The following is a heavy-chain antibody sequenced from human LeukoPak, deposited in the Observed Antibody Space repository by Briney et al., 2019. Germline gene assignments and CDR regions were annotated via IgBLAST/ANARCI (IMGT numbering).Heavy chain of an antibody. V-gene: IGHV3-7*03. CDR1: GFTFSSYW. CDR2: INQDGSEK. Sequence: GGSLRLSCAASGFTFSSYWMSWVRQAPGKGLEWVANINQDGSEKYYVDSVKGRFTISRDNAKNSLYLQMNSLRAEDTALYYCARLSGPGSGWTTLDYWGQGTLVTVSS. D-gene: IGHD6-19*01. CDR3: ARLSGPGSGWTTLDY. J-gene: IGHJ4*02.